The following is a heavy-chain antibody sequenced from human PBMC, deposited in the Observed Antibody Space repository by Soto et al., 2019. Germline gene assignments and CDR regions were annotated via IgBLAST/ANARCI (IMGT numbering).Heavy chain of an antibody. CDR2: ISGSGGST. CDR1: GFTFSSYA. D-gene: IGHD3-22*01. V-gene: IGHV3-23*01. CDR3: AKDIGHYDSSGYPDYFDY. J-gene: IGHJ4*02. Sequence: EVQLLESGGGLVQPGGSLRLSCAASGFTFSSYAMSWVRQAPGKGLEWVSTISGSGGSTYYADSVKGRFTISRDNSKNTLYLQMNSLRAEDTAVYYCAKDIGHYDSSGYPDYFDYWGQGTLVTVSS.